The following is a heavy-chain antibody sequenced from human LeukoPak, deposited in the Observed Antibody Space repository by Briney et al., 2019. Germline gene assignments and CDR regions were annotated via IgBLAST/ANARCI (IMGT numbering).Heavy chain of an antibody. D-gene: IGHD6-6*01. Sequence: GGSLRLSCAASGFTLTNYWMSWVRQAPGKGLEWVSVIYSGGSTYYADSVKGRFTISRDNSKNTLYLQMNSLRAEDTAVYYCARFEYSSSCFDYWGQGTLVTVSS. J-gene: IGHJ4*02. CDR1: GFTLTNYW. CDR3: ARFEYSSSCFDY. V-gene: IGHV3-53*01. CDR2: IYSGGST.